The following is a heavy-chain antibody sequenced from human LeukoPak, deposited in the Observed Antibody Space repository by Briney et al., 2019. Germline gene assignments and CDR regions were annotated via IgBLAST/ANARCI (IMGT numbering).Heavy chain of an antibody. CDR1: GFAFSDYY. V-gene: IGHV3-7*01. CDR2: IKQDGSEK. Sequence: GGSLRLSCAASGFAFSDYYMSWVRQAPGKGLGRVANIKQDGSEKYYVDSVKGRFTISRDNAKNSLYLQMNSLRAEDTAVYYCARDDVGRAFDYWGQGTLVTVSS. J-gene: IGHJ4*02. CDR3: ARDDVGRAFDY.